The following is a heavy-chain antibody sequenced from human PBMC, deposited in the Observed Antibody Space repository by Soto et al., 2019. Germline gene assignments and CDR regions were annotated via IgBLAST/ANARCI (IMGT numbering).Heavy chain of an antibody. CDR2: ISGSGGST. V-gene: IGHV3-23*01. D-gene: IGHD1-26*01. Sequence: PGGSLRLSCAASGITFRNYAMSWVRQAPGKGLEWVSSISGSGGSTYYADSVKGRFTISRDNSKNTLYLQMNSLRAEDTAVYYCARQRDGREGDYWGQGTLVTVSS. CDR1: GITFRNYA. J-gene: IGHJ4*02. CDR3: ARQRDGREGDY.